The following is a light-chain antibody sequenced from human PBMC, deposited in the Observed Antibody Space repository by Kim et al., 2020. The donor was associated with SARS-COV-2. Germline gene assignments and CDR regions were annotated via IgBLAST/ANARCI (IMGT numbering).Light chain of an antibody. CDR2: GQN. CDR1: CPKMFY. Sequence: LEQPVRITCHEDCPKMFYASWYQKKPGEAPVMVIYGQNNLPSGIPDRFSGSSSGNTASLTITGAQAADEADYYCNSRDSSGNHVVFGGGTQLTVL. J-gene: IGLJ2*01. V-gene: IGLV3-19*01. CDR3: NSRDSSGNHVV.